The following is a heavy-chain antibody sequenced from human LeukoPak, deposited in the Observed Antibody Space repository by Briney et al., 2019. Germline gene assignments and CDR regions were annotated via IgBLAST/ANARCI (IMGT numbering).Heavy chain of an antibody. J-gene: IGHJ3*02. CDR3: ARNAHMDAFDI. CDR2: IYYSGST. D-gene: IGHD1-1*01. CDR1: GGSISSGDYY. V-gene: IGHV4-30-4*08. Sequence: SETLSLTCTVSGGSISSGDYYWSWIRQPPGKGLEWIGYIYYSGSTYYNPSLKSRVTISVDTSKNQFSLKLSSVTAADTAVYYCARNAHMDAFDIWGQGTKVTVSS.